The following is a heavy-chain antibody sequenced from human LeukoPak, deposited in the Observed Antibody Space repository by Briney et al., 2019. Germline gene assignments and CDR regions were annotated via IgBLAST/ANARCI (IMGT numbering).Heavy chain of an antibody. V-gene: IGHV4-31*03. CDR3: VSWNYSYYYMDV. CDR1: GGSISSGGYY. CDR2: IYYSGST. D-gene: IGHD2-15*01. J-gene: IGHJ6*03. Sequence: PSQTLSLTCTVSGGSISSGGYYWSWIRQHLGKGLEWIGYIYYSGSTYYNPSLKSRVTISVDTSKNQFSLRMSSVTAADTAVYYCVSWNYSYYYMDVWGKGTTVTVSS.